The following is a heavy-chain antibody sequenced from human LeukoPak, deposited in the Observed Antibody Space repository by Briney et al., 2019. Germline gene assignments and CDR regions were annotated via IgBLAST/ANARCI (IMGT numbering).Heavy chain of an antibody. CDR1: GFTFSSYS. CDR2: ISSSSTYI. V-gene: IGHV3-21*01. J-gene: IGHJ4*02. Sequence: GGSLRLSCAASGFTFSSYSMNWARQAPGKGLEWVASISSSSTYIYYADSVKGRFTISRDNAKNSLYLQMNSLRAEDMAVYYCARVYSGSYCADYWGQGTLVTVSS. D-gene: IGHD1-26*01. CDR3: ARVYSGSYCADY.